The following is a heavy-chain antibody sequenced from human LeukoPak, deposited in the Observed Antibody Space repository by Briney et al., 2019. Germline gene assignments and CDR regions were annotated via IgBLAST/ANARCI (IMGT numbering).Heavy chain of an antibody. D-gene: IGHD1-26*01. Sequence: GKSMRLSCAASGFTFSNHAMHWVRQATGKGLEWVSAIGTAGDTSYPGSVKGRFTISRENAKNSLSLQMNSLRAEDTAVYYCVRQQTPHGNFDYWGRGTLVTVSS. CDR3: VRQQTPHGNFDY. J-gene: IGHJ4*02. CDR2: IGTAGDT. V-gene: IGHV3-13*01. CDR1: GFTFSNHA.